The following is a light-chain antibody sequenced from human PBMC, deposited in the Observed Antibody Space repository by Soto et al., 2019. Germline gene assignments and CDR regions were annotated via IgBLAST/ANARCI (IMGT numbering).Light chain of an antibody. V-gene: IGLV4-60*02. CDR2: LESSGSY. CDR1: SGHSSYI. J-gene: IGLJ3*02. CDR3: ETWDSNTWV. Sequence: QPVLTQSSYASASLGSSVKLTCTLSSGHSSYIIAWHQQQPGKAPRYLMNLESSGSYNKGSGVPDRFSGSSSGADRYLTISNLQFEDEADYYCETWDSNTWVFGGGTKLTVL.